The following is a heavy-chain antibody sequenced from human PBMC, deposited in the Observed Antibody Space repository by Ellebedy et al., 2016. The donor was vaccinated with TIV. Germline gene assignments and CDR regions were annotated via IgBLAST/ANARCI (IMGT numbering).Heavy chain of an antibody. Sequence: MPSETLSLTCTVSGGSISSSTYYWGWIRQSPGKGLEWIGTIYHSGSSYYNPSLRSRVTISVDVSKNQFSLNLSSVTAADTAVYFCARDVAVGILPAAHFDYWGQGTLVTVSS. D-gene: IGHD2-2*01. J-gene: IGHJ4*02. V-gene: IGHV4-39*07. CDR3: ARDVAVGILPAAHFDY. CDR1: GGSISSSTYY. CDR2: IYHSGSS.